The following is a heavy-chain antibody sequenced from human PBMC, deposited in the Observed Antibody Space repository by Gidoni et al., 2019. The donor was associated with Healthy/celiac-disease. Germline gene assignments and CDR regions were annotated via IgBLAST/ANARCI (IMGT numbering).Heavy chain of an antibody. CDR2: IWYDGSNK. CDR1: GFTFRSYG. J-gene: IGHJ6*03. D-gene: IGHD3-10*01. Sequence: QVQLVESGGGVVQPGRSLRLSCAASGFTFRSYGMHWVRQAPGKGLEWVAVIWYDGSNKDYADSVKGRFTISRDNSKNTLYLQMNSLRAEDTAVYYCARDGTGKRSPYYYYYMDVWGKGTTVTVSS. V-gene: IGHV3-33*01. CDR3: ARDGTGKRSPYYYYYMDV.